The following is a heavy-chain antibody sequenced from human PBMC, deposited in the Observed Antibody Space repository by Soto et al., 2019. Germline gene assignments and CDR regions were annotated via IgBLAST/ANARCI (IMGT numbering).Heavy chain of an antibody. CDR2: ISTTGDTT. Sequence: EVQLLESGGGLVQPGGSLRLSCVASEFTFRNYAMSWVRQAPGKGLEWVSVISTTGDTTYYTDSVKGRFTISRDNVKNTLVLQMTSLGAEDTATYYCATITMLRGVVTSFNFWGQGTLVTVSS. CDR1: EFTFRNYA. CDR3: ATITMLRGVVTSFNF. V-gene: IGHV3-23*01. J-gene: IGHJ4*02. D-gene: IGHD3-10*01.